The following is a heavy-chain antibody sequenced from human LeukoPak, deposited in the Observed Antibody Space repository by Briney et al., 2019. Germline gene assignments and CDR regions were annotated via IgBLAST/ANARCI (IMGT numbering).Heavy chain of an antibody. CDR2: ISSSSSTI. D-gene: IGHD3-9*01. CDR3: ARDGRYFDSDY. V-gene: IGHV3-48*01. CDR1: GFTFSSYS. Sequence: GGSLRLSCAASGFTFSSYSMNWVRQAPGKGLEWVSYISSSSSTIYYADSVKGRFTISRDNAKNSLYLQMNSLRAEDTAVYYCARDGRYFDSDYWGQGTLVTVSS. J-gene: IGHJ4*02.